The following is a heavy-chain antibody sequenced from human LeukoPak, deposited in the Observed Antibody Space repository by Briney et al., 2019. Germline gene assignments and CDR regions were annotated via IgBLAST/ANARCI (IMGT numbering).Heavy chain of an antibody. J-gene: IGHJ4*02. D-gene: IGHD4-11*01. CDR2: INYSGRT. CDR1: GYSIRSGYQ. V-gene: IGHV4-38-2*01. Sequence: PSETLSLTCSVSGYSIRSGYQWGWIRQAPGKGLEWIGSINYSGRTYDNPSLKSRVTISIDTSKNQTFLKLRSTTAADTAHYYCARAEINDYNRYWGQGILVIVSS. CDR3: ARAEINDYNRY.